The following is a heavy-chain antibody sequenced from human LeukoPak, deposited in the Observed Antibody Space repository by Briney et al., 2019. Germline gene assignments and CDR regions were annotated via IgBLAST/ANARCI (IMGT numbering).Heavy chain of an antibody. CDR2: INPNSGVT. V-gene: IGHV1-2*02. J-gene: IGHJ6*02. CDR1: GYTFTGYF. Sequence: ASVKVSCKASGYTFTGYFMHWVRQAPGQGLEWMGWINPNSGVTNYAQKFQGRVTMTRDTSISTAYMELSRLRSDDTAVYYCATYVRTHHYYYGLDVWGQGATVTVSS. D-gene: IGHD1/OR15-1a*01. CDR3: ATYVRTHHYYYGLDV.